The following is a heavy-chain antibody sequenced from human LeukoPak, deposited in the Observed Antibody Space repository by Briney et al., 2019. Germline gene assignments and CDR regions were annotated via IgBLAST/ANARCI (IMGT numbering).Heavy chain of an antibody. D-gene: IGHD3-10*01. V-gene: IGHV1-8*01. CDR2: MNPNSATT. CDR1: GYTFTSND. J-gene: IGHJ3*02. Sequence: ASVKVSCKASGYTFTSNDINRGRQATGQGLEWKGWMNPNSATTGDAQKFQGRATMTRNTSISTAYMELTSLRSEDTPVYYCARAPARRGVRFGRNDAFDIWGQGTMVTVSS. CDR3: ARAPARRGVRFGRNDAFDI.